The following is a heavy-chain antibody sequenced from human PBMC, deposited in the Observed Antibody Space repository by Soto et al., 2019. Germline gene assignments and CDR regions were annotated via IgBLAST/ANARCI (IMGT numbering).Heavy chain of an antibody. J-gene: IGHJ4*02. CDR1: GFTFSSYG. D-gene: IGHD5-12*01. V-gene: IGHV3-30*18. CDR2: ISYDGSNK. Sequence: QVQLVESGGGVVQPGRSLRLSCAASGFTFSSYGMHWVRQAPGKGLEWVAVISYDGSNKYYADSVKGRFTISRDNSKSTLYLQMNSLRGEDTAVYWCAKLFVGDGYNLDYWGPGTLVTVSS. CDR3: AKLFVGDGYNLDY.